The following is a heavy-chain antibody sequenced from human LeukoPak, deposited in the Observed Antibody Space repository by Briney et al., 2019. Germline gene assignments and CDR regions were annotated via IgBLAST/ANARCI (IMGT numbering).Heavy chain of an antibody. J-gene: IGHJ4*02. CDR3: ARGAHVHSGSYIFDS. CDR1: GFTFNIYW. Sequence: GGSLRLSCAASGFTFNIYWMHWVRQAPGEGLVWVSRINNDGTTTSYADSVKGRFTISRDNAKNTLYLQMNSLRAEDTAVYYCARGAHVHSGSYIFDSWGQGTLVTVSS. CDR2: INNDGTTT. V-gene: IGHV3-74*01. D-gene: IGHD3-10*01.